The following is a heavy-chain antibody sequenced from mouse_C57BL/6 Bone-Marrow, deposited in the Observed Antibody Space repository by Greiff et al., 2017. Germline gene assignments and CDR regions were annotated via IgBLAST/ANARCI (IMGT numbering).Heavy chain of an antibody. CDR3: ARRYYGSRAWFAY. CDR2: ISSGGSYT. D-gene: IGHD1-1*01. V-gene: IGHV5-6*01. Sequence: EVQGVESGGDLVKPGGSLKLSCAASGFTFSSYGMSWVRQTPDKRLEWVATISSGGSYTYYPDSVKGRFTISRDNAKNTLYLQMSSLKSEDTAMYYCARRYYGSRAWFAYWGQGTLVTVSA. J-gene: IGHJ3*01. CDR1: GFTFSSYG.